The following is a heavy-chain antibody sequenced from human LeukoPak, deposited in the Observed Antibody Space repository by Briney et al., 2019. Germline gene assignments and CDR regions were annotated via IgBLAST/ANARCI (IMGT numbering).Heavy chain of an antibody. V-gene: IGHV4-59*01. CDR2: IYYSGNT. Sequence: PSETLSLTCTVSGGSISSYYWSWIRQPPGKGLEWIGYIYYSGNTNYNPSLKSRVTISVDTSKNQFSLKLSSVTAADTAVYYCARYSGYDYSFEYWGQGTLVTVSS. CDR1: GGSISSYY. D-gene: IGHD5-12*01. CDR3: ARYSGYDYSFEY. J-gene: IGHJ4*02.